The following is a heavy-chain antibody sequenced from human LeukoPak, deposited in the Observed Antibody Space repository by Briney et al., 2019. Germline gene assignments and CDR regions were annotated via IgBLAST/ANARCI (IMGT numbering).Heavy chain of an antibody. CDR2: ISSSSSYI. D-gene: IGHD2-21*02. CDR1: GFTFSSYS. Sequence: GALRLSCAASGFTFSSYSMNWVRQAPGKGLEWVSSISSSSSYIYYADSVKGRFTISRDNAKNSLYLQMNSLRAEDTAVYYCARDTSEAYCGGDCYSPYWGQGTLVTVSS. J-gene: IGHJ4*02. V-gene: IGHV3-21*01. CDR3: ARDTSEAYCGGDCYSPY.